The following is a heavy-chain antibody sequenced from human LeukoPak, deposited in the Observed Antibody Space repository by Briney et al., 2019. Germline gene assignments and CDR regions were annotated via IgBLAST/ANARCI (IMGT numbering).Heavy chain of an antibody. J-gene: IGHJ4*02. V-gene: IGHV3-23*01. CDR1: GFTFSSYA. Sequence: GGSLRLSCAASGFTFSSYAMSWVHQAPGKGLEWVSAISGSGGSTYYADSVKGRFTISRDNSKNTLYLQMDSLRAEDTAVYYCAKGSRLGDPLYCSGGSCYGLFDYWGQGTLVTVSS. D-gene: IGHD2-15*01. CDR3: AKGSRLGDPLYCSGGSCYGLFDY. CDR2: ISGSGGST.